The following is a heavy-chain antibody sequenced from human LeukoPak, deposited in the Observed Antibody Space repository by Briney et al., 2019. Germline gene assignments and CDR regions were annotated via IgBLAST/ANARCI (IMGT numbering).Heavy chain of an antibody. Sequence: GGSLRLSCAASGFTLSSYWMSWVRQAPGKGLEWVANIKQDGSEKDYVDSVKGRFTISRDTAKNSLYLQMNSLRAEDTAVYYCAELGITMIGGVWGKGTTVTISS. CDR1: GFTLSSYW. CDR3: AELGITMIGGV. V-gene: IGHV3-7*01. D-gene: IGHD3-10*02. CDR2: IKQDGSEK. J-gene: IGHJ6*04.